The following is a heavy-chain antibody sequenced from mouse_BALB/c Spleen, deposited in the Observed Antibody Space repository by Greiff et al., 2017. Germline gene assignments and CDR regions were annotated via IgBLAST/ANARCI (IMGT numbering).Heavy chain of an antibody. V-gene: IGHV6-6*02. CDR3: TRIRPGDAMDY. J-gene: IGHJ4*01. CDR2: IRLKSNNYAT. Sequence: EVKLVESGGGLVQPGGSMKLSCVASGFTFSNYWMNWVRQSPEKGLEWVAEIRLKSNNYATHYAESVKGRFTISRDDSKSSVYLQMNNLRAEDTGIYYCTRIRPGDAMDYWGQGTSVTVSS. D-gene: IGHD1-2*01. CDR1: GFTFSNYW.